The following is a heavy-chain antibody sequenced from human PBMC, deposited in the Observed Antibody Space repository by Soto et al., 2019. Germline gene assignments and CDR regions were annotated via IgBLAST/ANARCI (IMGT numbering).Heavy chain of an antibody. Sequence: PGGSLRLSCAASGFTFSSYWMHWVRQAPGKGLVWVSRINSDGSSTSYADSVKGRFTISRDNAKNTLYLQMNSLRAEDTAVYYCARAGPPKAKGLLWLGELIYGMDVWGQATTVTVSS. CDR2: INSDGSST. D-gene: IGHD3-10*01. J-gene: IGHJ6*02. CDR1: GFTFSSYW. CDR3: ARAGPPKAKGLLWLGELIYGMDV. V-gene: IGHV3-74*01.